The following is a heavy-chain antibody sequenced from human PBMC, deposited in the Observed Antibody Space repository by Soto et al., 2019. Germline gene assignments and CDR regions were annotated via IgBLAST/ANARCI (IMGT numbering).Heavy chain of an antibody. V-gene: IGHV1-18*01. CDR2: ISAYNGNT. J-gene: IGHJ4*02. CDR3: ARLTTVVAPLDY. D-gene: IGHD2-15*01. CDR1: GYTFTSYG. Sequence: QVQLVQSGAEVKKPGASVKVSCKASGYTFTSYGISWVRQAPGQGLEWMGWISAYNGNTNYAQKLQGRVTMTTDPSPSTDYMELRSLRSDDTAVYYCARLTTVVAPLDYWGQGTLVTVSS.